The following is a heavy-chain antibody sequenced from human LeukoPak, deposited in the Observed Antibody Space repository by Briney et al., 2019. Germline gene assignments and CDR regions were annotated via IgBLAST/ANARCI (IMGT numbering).Heavy chain of an antibody. CDR2: IFYSGST. Sequence: SETLSLTCTVSGGSISSSSYYWGWIRQPPGKGLEWIGSIFYSGSTYYNPSLKSRVTMSVDTSKNQFSLKLSSVTAADTAVYYCARQGPSLGYCSSTSCYTQFDPWGQGTLVTVSS. CDR1: GGSISSSSYY. CDR3: ARQGPSLGYCSSTSCYTQFDP. D-gene: IGHD2-2*02. J-gene: IGHJ5*02. V-gene: IGHV4-39*01.